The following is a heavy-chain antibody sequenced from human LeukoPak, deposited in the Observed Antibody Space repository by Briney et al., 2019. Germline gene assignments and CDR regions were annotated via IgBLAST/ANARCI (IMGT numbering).Heavy chain of an antibody. Sequence: SETLSLTCTVSGGSISSYYWSWIRQPPGKGLEWIGYIYYSGSTNYNPSLKSRVTISVDTSKNQFSLKLSSVTAADTAVYYCAVDIVATIPLNYWGQGTLVTVSS. J-gene: IGHJ4*02. CDR1: GGSISSYY. V-gene: IGHV4-59*12. CDR3: AVDIVATIPLNY. D-gene: IGHD5-12*01. CDR2: IYYSGST.